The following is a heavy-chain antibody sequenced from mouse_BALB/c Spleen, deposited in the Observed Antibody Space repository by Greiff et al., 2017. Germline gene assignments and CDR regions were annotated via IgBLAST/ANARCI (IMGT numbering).Heavy chain of an antibody. J-gene: IGHJ1*01. D-gene: IGHD2-4*01. Sequence: EVQLVESGGGLVKPGGSLKLSCAASGFTFSDYYMYWVRQTPEKRLEWVATISDGGSYTYYPDSVKGRFTISRDNAKNNLYLQMSSLKSEDTAMYYCARMITRYFDVWGAGTTVTVSS. CDR3: ARMITRYFDV. V-gene: IGHV5-4*02. CDR2: ISDGGSYT. CDR1: GFTFSDYY.